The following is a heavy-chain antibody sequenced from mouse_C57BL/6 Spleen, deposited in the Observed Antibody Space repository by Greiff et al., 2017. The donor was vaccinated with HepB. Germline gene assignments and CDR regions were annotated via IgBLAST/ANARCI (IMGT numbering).Heavy chain of an antibody. CDR1: GYTFTGYW. CDR2: ILPGSGST. CDR3: ARSMGYYYGSSYWYFDV. V-gene: IGHV1-9*01. J-gene: IGHJ1*03. D-gene: IGHD1-1*01. Sequence: VQLQQSGAELMKPGASVKLSCKATGYTFTGYWIEWVKQRPGHGLEWIGEILPGSGSTNYNEKFKGKATITADTSSNTAYMQLSSLTTEDSAIYYCARSMGYYYGSSYWYFDVWGTGTTVTVSS.